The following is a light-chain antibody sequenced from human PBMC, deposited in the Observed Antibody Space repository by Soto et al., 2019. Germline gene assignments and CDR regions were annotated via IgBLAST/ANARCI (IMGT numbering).Light chain of an antibody. CDR1: QSVFSY. V-gene: IGKV3-15*01. CDR3: QQYNDWPRT. Sequence: EIVLTQSPATLSLSPGERATLSCRASQSVFSYLAWYQQKPGQAPRLLMYGASTRATDIPVRFSGSGSGTEFTLTISSLQSEDFAVYYCQQYNDWPRTFGQGTKVDI. J-gene: IGKJ1*01. CDR2: GAS.